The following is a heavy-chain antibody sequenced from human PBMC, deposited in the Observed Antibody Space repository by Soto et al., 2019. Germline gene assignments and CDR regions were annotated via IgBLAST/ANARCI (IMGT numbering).Heavy chain of an antibody. CDR1: GGSISSGDYY. Sequence: SETLSLTCTVSGGSISSGDYYWSWIRQPPGKGLEWIGYIYYSGSTYYNPSLKSRVTISVDTSKNQFSLKLSSVTAADTAVYYCASNAFGPLGGYFQHWGQGTLVTVSS. CDR2: IYYSGST. J-gene: IGHJ1*01. D-gene: IGHD3-16*01. CDR3: ASNAFGPLGGYFQH. V-gene: IGHV4-30-4*01.